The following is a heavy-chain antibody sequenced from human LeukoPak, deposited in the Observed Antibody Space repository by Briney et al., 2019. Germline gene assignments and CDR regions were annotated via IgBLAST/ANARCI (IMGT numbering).Heavy chain of an antibody. CDR3: ARAHSYSSGWYA. V-gene: IGHV4-34*01. Sequence: SETLSLTCAVYGGSFSGYYWSWIRQPPGKGLERIGEINHSGSTNYNPSLKSRVTISVDTSKNQFSLKLGSVTAADTAVYYCARAHSYSSGWYAWGQGTLVTVSS. J-gene: IGHJ4*02. D-gene: IGHD6-19*01. CDR2: INHSGST. CDR1: GGSFSGYY.